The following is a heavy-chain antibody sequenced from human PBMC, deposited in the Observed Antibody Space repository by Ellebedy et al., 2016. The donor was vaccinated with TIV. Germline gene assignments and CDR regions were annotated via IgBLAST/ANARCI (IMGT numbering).Heavy chain of an antibody. Sequence: ASVKVSCKTSGYTFTSYGISWVRQAPGQGLEWIGWISAYTGNTENAQNVQGRLTMSTDPSTSTAYMELRSLRSDDTAVYYCARDMVQGMVAKYLWFDYWGQGSLVTVSS. CDR3: ARDMVQGMVAKYLWFDY. CDR1: GYTFTSYG. V-gene: IGHV1-18*01. J-gene: IGHJ4*02. D-gene: IGHD2-8*01. CDR2: ISAYTGNT.